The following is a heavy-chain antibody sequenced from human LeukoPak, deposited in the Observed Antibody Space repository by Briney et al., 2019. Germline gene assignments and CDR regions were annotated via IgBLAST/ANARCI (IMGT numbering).Heavy chain of an antibody. V-gene: IGHV4-34*01. J-gene: IGHJ3*02. CDR2: INHSGST. D-gene: IGHD3-22*01. CDR3: AREPGYYYDSSGETDAFDI. CDR1: GGSFSGYY. Sequence: SETLSLTCAVYGGSFSGYYWSWIRQPPGKGLEWIGEINHSGSTNYNPSLKSRVTISVDTSKNQFSLKLSSVTAADTAVYYCAREPGYYYDSSGETDAFDIWGQGTMVTVSS.